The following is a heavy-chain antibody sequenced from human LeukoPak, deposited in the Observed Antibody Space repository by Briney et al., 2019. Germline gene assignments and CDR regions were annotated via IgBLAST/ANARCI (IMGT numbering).Heavy chain of an antibody. CDR2: IIPIFGTA. Sequence: SVKVSCKASGYTFTSYGISWVRQAPGQGLEWMGGIIPIFGTANYAQKFQGRVTITTDESTSTAYMELSSLRSEDTAVYYCARAAEDYYYMDVWGKGTTVTVSS. CDR3: ARAAEDYYYMDV. CDR1: GYTFTSYG. J-gene: IGHJ6*03. V-gene: IGHV1-69*05.